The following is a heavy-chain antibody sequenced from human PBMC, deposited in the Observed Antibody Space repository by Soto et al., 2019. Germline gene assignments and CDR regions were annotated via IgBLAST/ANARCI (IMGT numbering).Heavy chain of an antibody. CDR3: ARWGRNPNDYYYGMDV. J-gene: IGHJ6*02. CDR2: IYYSGST. D-gene: IGHD2-8*01. V-gene: IGHV4-59*01. CDR1: GGSISSYY. Sequence: QVQLQESGPGLVKPSETLSLTYTVSGGSISSYYWSWIRQPPGKGLEWIGYIYYSGSTNYNPSLKSRVTISVDTSKNQFSLKLSSVTAADTAVYYCARWGRNPNDYYYGMDVWGQGTTVTVSS.